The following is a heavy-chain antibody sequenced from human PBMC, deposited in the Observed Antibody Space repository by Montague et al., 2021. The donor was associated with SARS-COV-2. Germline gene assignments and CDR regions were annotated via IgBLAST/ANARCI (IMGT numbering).Heavy chain of an antibody. Sequence: IYYIGSTYYNPSLKSRVTISVDTSKNQFSLKLSSLTSADTAVYYCAMATRIVVVIGAFDILGQVIMVIVSS. D-gene: IGHD3-22*01. CDR2: IYYIGST. V-gene: IGHV4-31*02. J-gene: IGHJ3*02. CDR3: AMATRIVVVIGAFDI.